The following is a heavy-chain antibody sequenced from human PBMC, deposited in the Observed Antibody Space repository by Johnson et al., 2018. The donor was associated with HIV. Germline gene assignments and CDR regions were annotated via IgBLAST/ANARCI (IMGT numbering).Heavy chain of an antibody. Sequence: QVQLVESGGGVVQPGRSLRLSCAASGFSFSTYAVHWVRMAPGKGLEWVAAIGYDGNDKDYADSVTGRFTISRDNSRNTLYLHLNSLRAVDTAVYYCAKAGDLYCSSTSCYVGAFDIWGQGTMVTVSS. D-gene: IGHD2-2*01. CDR3: AKAGDLYCSSTSCYVGAFDI. CDR1: GFSFSTYA. V-gene: IGHV3-30*04. CDR2: IGYDGNDK. J-gene: IGHJ3*02.